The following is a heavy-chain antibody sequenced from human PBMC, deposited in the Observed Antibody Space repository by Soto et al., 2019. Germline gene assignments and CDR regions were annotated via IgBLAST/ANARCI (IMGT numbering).Heavy chain of an antibody. J-gene: IGHJ6*02. CDR3: AKALGLGVMDV. CDR2: ISYVGRTK. V-gene: IGHV3-30*18. CDR1: GFTFSSYG. D-gene: IGHD1-26*01. Sequence: QVQLVESGGGVVQPGRSLRLSCAASGFTFSSYGMPWVRQAPGKGLEWVAVISYVGRTKYYADSVKGRFTISRDNSKNTLYRQMNSLRAEDTAVYYCAKALGLGVMDVWCQGTTVTVSS.